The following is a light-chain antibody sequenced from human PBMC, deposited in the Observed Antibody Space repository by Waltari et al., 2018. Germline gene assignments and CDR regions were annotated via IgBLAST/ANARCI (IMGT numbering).Light chain of an antibody. CDR1: SSNIGSNY. CDR2: RNN. J-gene: IGLJ2*01. Sequence: QSVLTQPPSASGTPGPRVTISCSGSSSNIGSNYVYWYQQFPGTAPKLLIYRNNQRPSGVPDRFSGSKSGTSAFLAISGLRSEDEADYYCVGWDDSLSVVFGGGTKLTVL. V-gene: IGLV1-47*01. CDR3: VGWDDSLSVV.